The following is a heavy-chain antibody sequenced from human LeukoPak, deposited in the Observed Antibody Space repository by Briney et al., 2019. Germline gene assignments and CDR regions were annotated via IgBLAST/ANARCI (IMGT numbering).Heavy chain of an antibody. Sequence: SETLSLTCTVSGGSISSYYWSWIRQPPGKGLEWIGYIYYSGSTNYNPSLKSQVTISVDTSKNQFSLKLSSVTAADTAVYYCARHRGSYYYYYGMDVWGQGTTVTVSS. CDR1: GGSISSYY. CDR3: ARHRGSYYYYYGMDV. J-gene: IGHJ6*02. D-gene: IGHD1-26*01. V-gene: IGHV4-59*08. CDR2: IYYSGST.